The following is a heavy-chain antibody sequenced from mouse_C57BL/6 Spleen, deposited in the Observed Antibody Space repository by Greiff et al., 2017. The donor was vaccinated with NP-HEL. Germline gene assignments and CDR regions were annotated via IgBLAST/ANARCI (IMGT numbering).Heavy chain of an antibody. Sequence: EVKLMESGGGLVQPGGSLKLSCAASGFTFSDYYMYWVRQTPEKRLEWVAYISNGGGSTYYPDTVKGRFTISRDNAKNTLYLQMSRLKSEDTAMYYCARGGWLLHWYFDVWGTGTTVTVSS. J-gene: IGHJ1*03. CDR2: ISNGGGST. D-gene: IGHD2-3*01. V-gene: IGHV5-12*01. CDR3: ARGGWLLHWYFDV. CDR1: GFTFSDYY.